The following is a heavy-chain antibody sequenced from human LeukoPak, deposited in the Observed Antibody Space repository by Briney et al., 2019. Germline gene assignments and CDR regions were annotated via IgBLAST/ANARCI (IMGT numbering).Heavy chain of an antibody. CDR2: FDPEDGET. J-gene: IGHJ4*02. CDR3: APPRTKYDILPGYARWFDY. CDR1: GYTLTELS. Sequence: ASVKVSCKVSGYTLTELSMHWVRQAPGKGLEWMGGFDPEDGETIYAQKFQGRVTMTEDTSTDTAYMELSSLGSEDTAVYYCAPPRTKYDILPGYARWFDYWGQGTLVTVSS. D-gene: IGHD3-9*01. V-gene: IGHV1-24*01.